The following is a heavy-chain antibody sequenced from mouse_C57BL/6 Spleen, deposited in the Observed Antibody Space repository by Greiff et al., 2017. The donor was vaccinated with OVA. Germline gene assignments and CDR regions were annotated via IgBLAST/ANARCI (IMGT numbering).Heavy chain of an antibody. V-gene: IGHV1-59*01. CDR3: ARYYGNFLAD. D-gene: IGHD2-1*01. J-gene: IGHJ3*01. Sequence: QVQLQQPGAELVRPGTSVKLSCKASGYTFTSYWMHWVKQRPGQGLEWIGVIDPSDSYTNYNQKFKGKATLTVDTSSSTAYMQLSSLTSEDSAVYYCARYYGNFLADWGQGTLVTVSA. CDR2: IDPSDSYT. CDR1: GYTFTSYW.